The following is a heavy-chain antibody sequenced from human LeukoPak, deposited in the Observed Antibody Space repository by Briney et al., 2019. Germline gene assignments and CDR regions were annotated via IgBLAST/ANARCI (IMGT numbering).Heavy chain of an antibody. CDR1: GGSFSGYY. J-gene: IGHJ4*02. Sequence: SETLSLTCAVYGGSFSGYYWSWIRQPPGKGLEWIGEINHSGSTNYNPSLKSRVTISVDTSKNQFSLKLSSVTAADTAVYYCARSVKRLRRSDMPFDYWGQGTLVTVSS. CDR2: INHSGST. CDR3: ARSVKRLRRSDMPFDY. V-gene: IGHV4-34*01. D-gene: IGHD6-25*01.